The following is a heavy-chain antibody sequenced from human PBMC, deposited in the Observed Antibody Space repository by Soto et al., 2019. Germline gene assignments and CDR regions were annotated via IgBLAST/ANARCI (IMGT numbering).Heavy chain of an antibody. CDR3: ARQIGGHRWSLDH. D-gene: IGHD2-15*01. V-gene: IGHV4-39*01. J-gene: IGHJ4*02. CDR2: ISYSGTT. CDR1: GGSISSGDYW. Sequence: QLQLQESGPGLVKPAETLSLTCTVSGGSISSGDYWWGWIRQPPGKGLEYIGIISYSGTTHYSPSLRSRVVISVDSSKNQFSLRLISVTAADTAVYYCARQIGGHRWSLDHWGQGTPVTVFS.